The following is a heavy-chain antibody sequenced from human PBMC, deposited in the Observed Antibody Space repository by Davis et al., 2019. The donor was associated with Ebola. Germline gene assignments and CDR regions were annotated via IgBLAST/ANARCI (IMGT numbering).Heavy chain of an antibody. D-gene: IGHD6-25*01. CDR1: GLTFTSYC. CDR3: AREYSSGTLQFFYYMEV. V-gene: IGHV3-7*01. CDR2: INPDGSEK. Sequence: PRRSLTPSCAASGLTFTSYCLSWVRPAPGKGLEWVANINPDGSEKYYVDSVKGRFTIARDNTKNSLYLQMDSLRAEDTAVYYCAREYSSGTLQFFYYMEVWGKGTTVTVSS. J-gene: IGHJ6*03.